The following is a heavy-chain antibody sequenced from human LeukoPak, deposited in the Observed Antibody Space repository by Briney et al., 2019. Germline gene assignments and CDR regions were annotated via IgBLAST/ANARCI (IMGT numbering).Heavy chain of an antibody. CDR2: IWYDGSSK. J-gene: IGHJ4*02. V-gene: IGHV3-33*01. Sequence: GRSLRLSCAASGFTFSSYGMHWVRQAPGKGLEWVAVIWYDGSSKYYADSVKGRFTISRDNSKNTLYLQMNSLRAEDTAVYYCARDPRSVAVAGTGDYWGQGTLVTVSS. CDR1: GFTFSSYG. CDR3: ARDPRSVAVAGTGDY. D-gene: IGHD6-19*01.